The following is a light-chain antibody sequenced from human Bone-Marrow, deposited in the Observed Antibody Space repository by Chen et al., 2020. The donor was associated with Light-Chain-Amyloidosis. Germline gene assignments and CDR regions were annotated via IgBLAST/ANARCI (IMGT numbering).Light chain of an antibody. CDR3: PSADSSGTYEVI. CDR1: DLPTKY. CDR2: RDT. V-gene: IGLV3-25*03. Sequence: SYELTQPPSVSVSPGQTARITCSGDDLPTKYAYWYQQKPGQAPVLVIHRDTERPSGISERFSGSSSGTTATLTISGVQADDGADYHCPSADSSGTYEVIFGGGTKLTVL. J-gene: IGLJ2*01.